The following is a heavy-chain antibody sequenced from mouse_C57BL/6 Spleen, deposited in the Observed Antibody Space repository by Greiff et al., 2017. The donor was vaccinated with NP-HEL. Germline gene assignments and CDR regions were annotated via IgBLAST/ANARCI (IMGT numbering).Heavy chain of an antibody. D-gene: IGHD2-4*01. CDR3: ARDYDYYAMDY. CDR1: GYTFTDYY. V-gene: IGHV1-26*01. J-gene: IGHJ4*01. CDR2: INPNNGGT. Sequence: EVKLQQSGPELVKPGASVKISCKASGYTFTDYYMNWVKQSHGKSLEWIGDINPNNGGTSYNQKFKGKATLTVDKSSSTAYMELRSLTSEDSAVYYCARDYDYYAMDYWGQGTSVTVSS.